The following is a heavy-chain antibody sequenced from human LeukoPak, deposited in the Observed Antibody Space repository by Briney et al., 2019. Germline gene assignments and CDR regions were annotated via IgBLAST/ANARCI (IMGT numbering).Heavy chain of an antibody. CDR2: IYSDGGT. D-gene: IGHD1-26*01. V-gene: IGHV3-53*01. CDR3: VRDLGGRSGH. Sequence: GGSLRLSCAASGFTVSNNYMSWVRQAPGKGLEWVSVIYSDGGTYYSDSVKGRFTISRDYSKNTLYVQMNSLRAEDTAVYYCVRDLGGRSGHWGQGTLVTVSS. J-gene: IGHJ4*02. CDR1: GFTVSNNY.